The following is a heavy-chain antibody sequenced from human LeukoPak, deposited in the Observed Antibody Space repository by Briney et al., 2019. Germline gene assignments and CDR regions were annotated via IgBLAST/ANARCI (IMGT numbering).Heavy chain of an antibody. CDR1: VGTFSSYA. CDR2: IIPIFGTA. V-gene: IGHV1-69*01. Sequence: SVKVSCKASVGTFSSYAISWVRQPPGQGLEWMGGIIPIFGTANYAQKFQGRVTITADESTSTAYMELSSLRSEDTAVYYCASGPSGYSYVGYWGQGTLVTVSS. D-gene: IGHD5-18*01. CDR3: ASGPSGYSYVGY. J-gene: IGHJ4*02.